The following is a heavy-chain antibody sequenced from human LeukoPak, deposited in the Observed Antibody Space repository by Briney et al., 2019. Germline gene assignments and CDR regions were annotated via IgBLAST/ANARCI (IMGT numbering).Heavy chain of an antibody. CDR1: GFTFSSYS. J-gene: IGHJ4*02. Sequence: PGGSLRLSCAASGFTFSSYSMNWVRQAPGKGLEWVSSISSSSSYIYYADSVKGRFTISRDNSKNTLYLQMNSLRAEDTAVYYCARDRSSNYGDGYFDYWGQGTLVTVSS. V-gene: IGHV3-21*01. D-gene: IGHD4-11*01. CDR2: ISSSSSYI. CDR3: ARDRSSNYGDGYFDY.